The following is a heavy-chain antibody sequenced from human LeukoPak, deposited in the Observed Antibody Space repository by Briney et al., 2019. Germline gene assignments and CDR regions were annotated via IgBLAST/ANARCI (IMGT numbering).Heavy chain of an antibody. Sequence: GGSLRLSCAASGFTVSSNYMSLVRQAPGKGLEWVSVIYSGGSTYYADSVKGRFTISRDNSKNTLYLQMNSLRAEDTAVYYRARDFPWFGESESSYYYGMDVWGQGTTVTVSS. CDR2: IYSGGST. CDR1: GFTVSSNY. CDR3: ARDFPWFGESESSYYYGMDV. D-gene: IGHD3-10*01. J-gene: IGHJ6*02. V-gene: IGHV3-66*01.